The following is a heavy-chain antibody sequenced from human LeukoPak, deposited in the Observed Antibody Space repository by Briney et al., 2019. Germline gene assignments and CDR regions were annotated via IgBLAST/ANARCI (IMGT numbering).Heavy chain of an antibody. CDR1: GFTFSSYE. Sequence: GGSLRLPCAASGFTFSSYEMNWVRQAPGKGLEWVSYISSSGSTIYYADSVKGRFTISRDNAKNSLYLQMNSLRAEDTAVYYCAREAYSSGCDYWGQGTLVTVSS. J-gene: IGHJ4*02. D-gene: IGHD6-19*01. CDR2: ISSSGSTI. CDR3: AREAYSSGCDY. V-gene: IGHV3-48*03.